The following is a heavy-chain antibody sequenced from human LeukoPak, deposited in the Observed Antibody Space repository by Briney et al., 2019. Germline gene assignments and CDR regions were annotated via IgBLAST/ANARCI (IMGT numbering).Heavy chain of an antibody. CDR2: ISGSGGST. CDR1: GFTFSSYA. Sequence: PGGSLRLSCAASGFTFSSYAMSWVRQAPGKGLEWVSAISGSGGSTYYADSVKGRFTISRDNSKNTLYLQMNSLRAEDTAVYYCAKGTLGHSSSSDFDYWGQGTLVTVSS. V-gene: IGHV3-23*01. CDR3: AKGTLGHSSSSDFDY. D-gene: IGHD6-6*01. J-gene: IGHJ4*02.